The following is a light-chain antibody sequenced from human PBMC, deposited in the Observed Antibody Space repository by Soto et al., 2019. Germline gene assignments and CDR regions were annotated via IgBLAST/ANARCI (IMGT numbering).Light chain of an antibody. CDR3: KESNTWGRT. J-gene: IGKJ1*01. Sequence: MVIHQAPPTLLVSAGEGATLSFMASQSVSSNLAWYQQKSGQAPRLLMYGASNRVTGIPARFSGSAFGTEFTLTISMLQSADFVVYYWKESNTWGRTFGQGTKVDI. V-gene: IGKV3-15*01. CDR1: QSVSSN. CDR2: GAS.